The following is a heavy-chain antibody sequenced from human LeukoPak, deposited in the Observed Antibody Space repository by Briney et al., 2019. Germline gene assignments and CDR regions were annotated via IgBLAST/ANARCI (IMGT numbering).Heavy chain of an antibody. V-gene: IGHV3-30*04. J-gene: IGHJ6*02. D-gene: IGHD2-15*01. CDR1: GFTFSSYA. CDR3: ARGRRGYCSGGSCYSNPYGMDV. Sequence: GGSLRLSCAPSGFTFSSYAMHWVRQAPGKGLEWVAVISYDGSNKYYADSVKGRFTISRDNSKNTLYLQMNSLRAEDTAVYYCARGRRGYCSGGSCYSNPYGMDVWGQGTTVTVSS. CDR2: ISYDGSNK.